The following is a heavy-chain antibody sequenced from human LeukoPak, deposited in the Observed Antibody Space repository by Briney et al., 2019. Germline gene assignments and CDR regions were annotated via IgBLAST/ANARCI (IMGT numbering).Heavy chain of an antibody. Sequence: SETLSLTCTVSGGSISSYYWSWIRQPAGKGLEWIGRIYTSGSTNYNPSLKSRVTMSVDASKNQFSLKLSSVTAADTAVYYCARVTYSSSSISLDAFDIWGQGTMVTVSS. V-gene: IGHV4-4*07. CDR2: IYTSGST. D-gene: IGHD6-6*01. J-gene: IGHJ3*02. CDR1: GGSISSYY. CDR3: ARVTYSSSSISLDAFDI.